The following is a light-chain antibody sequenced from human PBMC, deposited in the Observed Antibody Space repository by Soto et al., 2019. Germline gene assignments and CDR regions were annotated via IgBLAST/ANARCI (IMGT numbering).Light chain of an antibody. J-gene: IGLJ2*01. CDR2: DTH. CDR1: SSNIGKNY. V-gene: IGLV1-51*01. CDR3: GTWDSSLFAVV. Sequence: QSVLTQPPSVSAAPGQTVTISCSGSSSNIGKNYVCWYQQLPGTAPKLLIYDTHERPSGIPDRFSSSKSGTSATLAITGLKPGDEADYYCGTWDSSLFAVVFGGGTKLTVL.